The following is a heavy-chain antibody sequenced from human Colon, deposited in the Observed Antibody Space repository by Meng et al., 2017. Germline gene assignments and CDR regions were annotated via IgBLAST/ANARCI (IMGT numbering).Heavy chain of an antibody. V-gene: IGHV3-11*01. CDR1: GFTFSDYS. J-gene: IGHJ1*01. D-gene: IGHD6-13*01. Sequence: GGSLRLSCAASGFTFSDYSMSWIRQAPGKGLEWVSYITTSASGNAISYAHSVKGRFTISRDDAKKSLYLQMNSLRADDTAVYHCSRGSRAAADWGQGTLVTVSS. CDR3: SRGSRAAAD. CDR2: ITTSASGNAI.